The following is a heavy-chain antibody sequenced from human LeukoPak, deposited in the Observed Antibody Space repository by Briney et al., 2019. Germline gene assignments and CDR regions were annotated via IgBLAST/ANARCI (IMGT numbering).Heavy chain of an antibody. Sequence: SQTLSLTCTVSGGSISRGGYYWSWIRQHPGKGLEWIGYIHYSGSTYYNPSLKSRVTISVDTSKNQFSLKLSSVTAADTAVYFCARDPYYDRSGGFDPWGQGTLVTVSS. D-gene: IGHD3-16*01. CDR2: IHYSGST. CDR1: GGSISRGGYY. CDR3: ARDPYYDRSGGFDP. J-gene: IGHJ5*02. V-gene: IGHV4-31*03.